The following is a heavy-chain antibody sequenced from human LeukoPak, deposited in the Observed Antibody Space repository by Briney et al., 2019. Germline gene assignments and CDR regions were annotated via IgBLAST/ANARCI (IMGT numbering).Heavy chain of an antibody. CDR2: TYYRSKWYN. Sequence: SQTLSLTCALSGDSVSSNSAAWHRIRQSPSRGLEWLGRTYYRSKWYNDYAVSVKSRITINPDTSKNQFSLQLNSVTPEDTAVYYCARVSLDIVVVPAAMGGADYYYYYGMDVWGQGTTVTVSS. CDR1: GDSVSSNSAA. CDR3: ARVSLDIVVVPAAMGGADYYYYYGMDV. V-gene: IGHV6-1*01. D-gene: IGHD2-2*01. J-gene: IGHJ6*02.